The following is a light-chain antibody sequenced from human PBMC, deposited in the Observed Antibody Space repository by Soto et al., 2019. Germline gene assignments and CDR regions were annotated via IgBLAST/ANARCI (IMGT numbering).Light chain of an antibody. CDR1: RSDVGGYNY. CDR2: GVS. V-gene: IGLV2-11*01. J-gene: IGLJ1*01. CDR3: CSYAGTPYV. Sequence: QSALTQPRSVSASPVQSVTISCTGTRSDVGGYNYVSWYQHHPGKAPKLMIYGVSARPSGVPDRFSGSKSGNTASLTISGLQAEDEADYYCCSYAGTPYVFGTGTKVTVL.